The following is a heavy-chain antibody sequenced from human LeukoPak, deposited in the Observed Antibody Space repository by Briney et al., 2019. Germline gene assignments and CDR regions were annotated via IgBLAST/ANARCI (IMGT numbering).Heavy chain of an antibody. D-gene: IGHD2-2*01. CDR3: ARGPHVVVVPAGRSLIVRWFDP. J-gene: IGHJ5*02. V-gene: IGHV4-34*01. CDR2: INHSGST. Sequence: SETLSLTCAVYGGSFSGYYWSWVRQPPGKGLEWIGEINHSGSTNYNPSLKSRVTISVDTSKNQFSLKLSSVTAADTAVYYCARGPHVVVVPAGRSLIVRWFDPWGQGTLVPVSS. CDR1: GGSFSGYY.